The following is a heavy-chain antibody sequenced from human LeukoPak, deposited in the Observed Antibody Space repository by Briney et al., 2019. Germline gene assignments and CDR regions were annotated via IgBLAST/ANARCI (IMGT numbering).Heavy chain of an antibody. CDR1: GFTFSSYS. J-gene: IGHJ6*03. Sequence: GGSLRLSCAASGFTFSSYSMNWVRQAPGKGLEWVSSISTSSIYIYYADSVKGRFTISGDNAKKSLYLHMNSLRAEDTAVYYCARDPPILTGPYYYYMDVWGKGTTVTISS. CDR3: ARDPPILTGPYYYYMDV. V-gene: IGHV3-21*01. CDR2: ISTSSIYI. D-gene: IGHD3-9*01.